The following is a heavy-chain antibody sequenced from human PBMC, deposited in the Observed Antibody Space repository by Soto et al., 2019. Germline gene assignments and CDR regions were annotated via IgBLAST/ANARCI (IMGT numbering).Heavy chain of an antibody. J-gene: IGHJ6*03. CDR2: TSGDSGTI. CDR1: GFTFSNYP. Sequence: GGSLRLSCAASGFTFSNYPMNWVRQAPGKGLEWISYTSGDSGTIYYADSVKGRFSISRDNAKNSLYLQMNSLRVEDTAVYYCASDWFYMVGWGKGTSVTVSS. V-gene: IGHV3-48*01. CDR3: ASDWFYMVG. D-gene: IGHD3-9*01.